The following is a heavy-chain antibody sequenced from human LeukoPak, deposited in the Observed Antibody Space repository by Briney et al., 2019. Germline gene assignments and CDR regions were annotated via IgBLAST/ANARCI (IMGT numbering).Heavy chain of an antibody. D-gene: IGHD6-13*01. J-gene: IGHJ4*02. Sequence: GASVKVSCKASGYTFTSYAMHWVRQAPGQRLEWMGWVNAGNGNTKYSQKFQGRVTITRDTSASTAYMELSSLRSEDTAVYYCARDQGSSSWYGSDYWGQGTLVTVSS. CDR1: GYTFTSYA. CDR3: ARDQGSSSWYGSDY. CDR2: VNAGNGNT. V-gene: IGHV1-3*01.